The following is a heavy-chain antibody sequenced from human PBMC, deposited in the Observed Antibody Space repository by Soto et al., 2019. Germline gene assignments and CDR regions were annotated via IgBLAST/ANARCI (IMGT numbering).Heavy chain of an antibody. D-gene: IGHD1-26*01. CDR3: TRAAIKGELLDY. J-gene: IGHJ4*02. Sequence: GGSLRLSCAASGFPFTNYGMHWVRQAPGKGLEWVALIWHDGSNKGYADSVKGRFTISRDNSKNTLNLQMNSLRVEDTAVYYCTRAAIKGELLDYWGQGTQVTVSS. CDR2: IWHDGSNK. CDR1: GFPFTNYG. V-gene: IGHV3-33*01.